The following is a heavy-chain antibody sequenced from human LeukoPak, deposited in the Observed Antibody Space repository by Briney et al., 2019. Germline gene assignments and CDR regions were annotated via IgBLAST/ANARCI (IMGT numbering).Heavy chain of an antibody. CDR2: ISLSSGGT. V-gene: IGHV1-2*02. D-gene: IGHD3-10*01. Sequence: GASVKVSCKASGDTFTDYYMHWLRQAPGQGLEWMGWISLSSGGTYYTQKFQDRVTMTRDTSLSTAYMELSRLRSDDTAVYYCARRRYYGSGTQLGDDYWGQGTLVTVSS. J-gene: IGHJ4*02. CDR3: ARRRYYGSGTQLGDDY. CDR1: GDTFTDYY.